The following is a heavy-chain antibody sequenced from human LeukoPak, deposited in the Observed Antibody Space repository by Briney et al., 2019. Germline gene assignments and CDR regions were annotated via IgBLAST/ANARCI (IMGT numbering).Heavy chain of an antibody. CDR2: ISSSRSYI. V-gene: IGHV3-21*01. CDR3: SRDHYHDILAGVFDY. CDR1: GFTFSSYS. J-gene: IGHJ4*02. D-gene: IGHD3-9*01. Sequence: PGGSLRLSCAASGFTFSSYSMNWVRQAPGKGLEWVSSISSSRSYIYYADSVKGRFTISRDNAKSSLYLQMNSLRAEDTAVYYCSRDHYHDILAGVFDYWGQGTLVTVSS.